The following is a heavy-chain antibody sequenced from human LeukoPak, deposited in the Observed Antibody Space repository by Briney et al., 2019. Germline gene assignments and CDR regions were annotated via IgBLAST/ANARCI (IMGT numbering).Heavy chain of an antibody. Sequence: GGSLRLSCAASGFTFSDYYMSWIRQAPGKALEWVSYISSSGSTIYYADSVKGRFTISRDNAKNSLYLQMNSLRAEDTAVYYCARDRRHLRGYFDLWGRGTLVTVSS. J-gene: IGHJ2*01. CDR1: GFTFSDYY. CDR2: ISSSGSTI. CDR3: ARDRRHLRGYFDL. V-gene: IGHV3-11*01.